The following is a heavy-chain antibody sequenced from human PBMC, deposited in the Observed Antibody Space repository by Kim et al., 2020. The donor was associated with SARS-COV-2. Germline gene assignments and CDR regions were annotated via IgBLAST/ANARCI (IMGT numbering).Heavy chain of an antibody. D-gene: IGHD1-1*01. V-gene: IGHV3-7*01. CDR1: GFTFGDFW. Sequence: GGSLRLSCAASGFTFGDFWMNWVRRAPGKELEFVASIKPDGSENFYADSVKGRFTIARDNGKNSLHLQMNSLRADDTAVYHCARGGYWTFDWWGRVTLV. CDR2: IKPDGSEN. CDR3: ARGGYWTFDW. J-gene: IGHJ4*02.